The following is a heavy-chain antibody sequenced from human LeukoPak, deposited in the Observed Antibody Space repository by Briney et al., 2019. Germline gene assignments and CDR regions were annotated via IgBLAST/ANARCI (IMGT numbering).Heavy chain of an antibody. V-gene: IGHV1-8*01. CDR2: MNPHSAKT. Sequence: ASVKVSCKASGDTFTSYDINWVRQATGQGREGMGGMNPHSAKTIYAQQFQGSVPMTRNTSISTAYKELSSLRSEDTAVYYCARGKEVQSKYYFSYYYMDVWGKGTTVTVSS. CDR1: GDTFTSYD. J-gene: IGHJ6*03. CDR3: ARGKEVQSKYYFSYYYMDV.